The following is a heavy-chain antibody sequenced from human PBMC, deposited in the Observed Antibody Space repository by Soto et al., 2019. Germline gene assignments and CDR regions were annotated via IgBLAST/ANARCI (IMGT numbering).Heavy chain of an antibody. CDR3: ARDFGHGYYLDY. CDR2: ITDSSDTV. D-gene: IGHD3-3*01. J-gene: IGHJ4*02. Sequence: EVQLVESGGGLVHPGGSLSLSFVASGFPFINNNMTWVGQAQGKGLEWVSYITDSSDTVHYADSVRGRFTISRDNAESSLYLQMNSLRDEDTAVYFCARDFGHGYYLDYWGRGTLVTVSS. V-gene: IGHV3-48*02. CDR1: GFPFINNN.